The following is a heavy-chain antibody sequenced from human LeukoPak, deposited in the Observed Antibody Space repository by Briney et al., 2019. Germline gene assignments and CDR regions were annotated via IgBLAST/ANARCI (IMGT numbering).Heavy chain of an antibody. CDR3: DRYGSGRMNWFDP. D-gene: IGHD3-10*01. J-gene: IGHJ5*02. Sequence: GGSLRLSCAASGFTFSSYAMSWVRQAPGKGLEWVSAISGSGGSTYYAGSVKGRFTISRDNSKNTLYLQMNSLRAEDTAVYYCDRYGSGRMNWFDPWGQGTLVTVSS. V-gene: IGHV3-23*01. CDR1: GFTFSSYA. CDR2: ISGSGGST.